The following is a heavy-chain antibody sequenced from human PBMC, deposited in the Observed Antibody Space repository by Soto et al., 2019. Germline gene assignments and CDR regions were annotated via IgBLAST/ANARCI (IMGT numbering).Heavy chain of an antibody. CDR3: AKGVGRAAVRFDY. D-gene: IGHD6-13*01. Sequence: QVQLVESGGGVVQPERSLRLSCAASGFTFSSYGMHWVRQAPGKGLEWVAVISYDGSNKYYADSVKGRFTISRDNSKNTLYLQINSLRAEDTAVFYCAKGVGRAAVRFDYWGQGTLVTVSS. CDR1: GFTFSSYG. CDR2: ISYDGSNK. J-gene: IGHJ4*02. V-gene: IGHV3-30*18.